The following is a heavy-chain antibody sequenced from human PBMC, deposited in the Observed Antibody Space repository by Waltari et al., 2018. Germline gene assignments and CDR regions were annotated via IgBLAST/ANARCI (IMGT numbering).Heavy chain of an antibody. V-gene: IGHV4-34*01. CDR1: GGSFSGYY. CDR3: ARTGGLYYYYMDV. Sequence: QVQLQQWGAGLLKPSETLSLTCAVYGGSFSGYYWSWIRQPPGKGLEWIGEVDHSGSTNYSPSLKSRVTISVDTSKNQFSLKVSSVTAADTAMYYCARTGGLYYYYMDVWGKGTTVTISS. J-gene: IGHJ6*03. CDR2: VDHSGST. D-gene: IGHD7-27*01.